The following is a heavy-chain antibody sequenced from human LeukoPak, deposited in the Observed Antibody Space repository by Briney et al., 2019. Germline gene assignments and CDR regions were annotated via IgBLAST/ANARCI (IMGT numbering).Heavy chain of an antibody. CDR3: ATAGGSGQNYYFDY. V-gene: IGHV1-24*01. Sequence: VASVKVSWKVSGYTLTELSMHWVRQAPGKGLEWMGGFDPEDGETIYAQKFQGRVTMTEDTSTDTAYMELSSLRSEDTAVYYCATAGGSGQNYYFDYWGQGTLVTVSS. CDR1: GYTLTELS. J-gene: IGHJ4*02. CDR2: FDPEDGET. D-gene: IGHD3-10*01.